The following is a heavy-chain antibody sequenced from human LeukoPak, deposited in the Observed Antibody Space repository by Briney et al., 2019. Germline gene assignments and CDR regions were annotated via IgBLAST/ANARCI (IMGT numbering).Heavy chain of an antibody. Sequence: ASVKVSCKASGYTFTSYDINWVRQATGQGLEWMGWMNPNSGNTGYAQKFQGRVTMTRNTSISTAYMELSSLRSEDTAVYYCASPRGSYTPVLYYFHYWGQGTLVTVSS. CDR3: ASPRGSYTPVLYYFHY. V-gene: IGHV1-8*01. D-gene: IGHD1-26*01. J-gene: IGHJ4*02. CDR1: GYTFTSYD. CDR2: MNPNSGNT.